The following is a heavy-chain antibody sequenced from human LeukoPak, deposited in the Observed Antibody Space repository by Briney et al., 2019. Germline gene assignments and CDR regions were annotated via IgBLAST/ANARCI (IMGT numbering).Heavy chain of an antibody. CDR2: IYYSGST. CDR3: ARDLNYDSSGYYGRRFDY. J-gene: IGHJ4*02. V-gene: IGHV4-39*07. D-gene: IGHD3-22*01. CDR1: GGSISSSSYY. Sequence: SETLSLTCTVSGGSISSSSYYWGWIRQPPGKGLEWIGSIYYSGSTYYNPSLKSRVTISVDTSKNQFSLKLSSVTAADTAVYYCARDLNYDSSGYYGRRFDYWGQGTLVTVSS.